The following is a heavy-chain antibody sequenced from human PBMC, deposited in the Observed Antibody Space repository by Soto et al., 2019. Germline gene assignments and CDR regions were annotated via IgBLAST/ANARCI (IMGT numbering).Heavy chain of an antibody. D-gene: IGHD5-18*01. CDR1: GGSISTYY. CDR3: ARPSRGYTYGYDYYYYYMDV. J-gene: IGHJ6*03. Sequence: LETLSLTCTVSGGSISTYYWSWIRQPPGKGLEWIGYIYNTGGTNYNPSLKSRVTMSVDTAKNQFSLKLSSVTAADTAVYYCARPSRGYTYGYDYYYYYMDVWGKGTTVTVSS. V-gene: IGHV4-59*08. CDR2: IYNTGGT.